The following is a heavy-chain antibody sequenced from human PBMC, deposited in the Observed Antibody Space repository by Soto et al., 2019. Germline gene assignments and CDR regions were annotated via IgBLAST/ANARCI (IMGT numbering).Heavy chain of an antibody. Sequence: PGGSLRLSCAASGFTFSSYGMHWVRQAPGKWLEWVAVIWYDGSNKYYADSVKGRFTISRDNSKNTLYLQMNSLRAEDTAVYYCATSQSGIAVAGPHDAFDICGQGTMVTV. CDR1: GFTFSSYG. V-gene: IGHV3-33*01. CDR2: IWYDGSNK. CDR3: ATSQSGIAVAGPHDAFDI. D-gene: IGHD6-19*01. J-gene: IGHJ3*02.